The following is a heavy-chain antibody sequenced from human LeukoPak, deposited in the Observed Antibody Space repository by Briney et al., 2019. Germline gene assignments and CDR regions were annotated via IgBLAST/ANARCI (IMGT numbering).Heavy chain of an antibody. D-gene: IGHD5-12*01. CDR3: ARSTWLLDK. CDR1: GGSISSYY. V-gene: IGHV4-59*01. Sequence: SETLSLTCTVSGGSISSYYWSWIRQPPGKGLEWIGYIYYSGSTNYSPSLKSRVTISLDTSKNQFSLKLSSVTAADAAVYYCARSTWLLDKWGQGTLVTVSS. CDR2: IYYSGST. J-gene: IGHJ4*02.